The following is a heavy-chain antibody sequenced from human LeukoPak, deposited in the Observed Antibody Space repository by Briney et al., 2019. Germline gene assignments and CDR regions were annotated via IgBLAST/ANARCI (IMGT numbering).Heavy chain of an antibody. J-gene: IGHJ2*01. CDR2: IYYSGST. CDR1: GGSISNYY. Sequence: PSETLSLTCPVSGGSISNYYYWTWIRQPPGKGLEWIGYIYYSGSTNYNPSLKSRVTISVDTSKDQFSLKLSSVTAADTAVYYCARLTAGHWYFDLWGRGTLVTVSS. CDR3: ARLTAGHWYFDL. V-gene: IGHV4-59*01. D-gene: IGHD6-19*01.